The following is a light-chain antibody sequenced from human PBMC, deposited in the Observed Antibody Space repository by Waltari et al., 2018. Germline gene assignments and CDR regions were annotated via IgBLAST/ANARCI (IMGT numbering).Light chain of an antibody. V-gene: IGLV2-18*02. CDR2: EVS. CDR1: SSDVGSYNR. CDR3: SSYTSSSTYV. J-gene: IGLJ1*01. Sequence: QSALTQPPSVSGSPGQSVTISCTGTSSDVGSYNRVSWYQQPTGTARKLIIYEVSNRAAGVRDRLSGSKCGNTAALTSSGRQAEDEGDYYCSSYTSSSTYVCGTGTKVTVL.